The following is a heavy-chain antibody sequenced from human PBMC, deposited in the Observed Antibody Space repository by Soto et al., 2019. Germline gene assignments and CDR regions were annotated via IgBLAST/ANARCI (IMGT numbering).Heavy chain of an antibody. CDR3: ARGLHYYDSSG. V-gene: IGHV4-34*01. Sequence: SETLSLTCAVYGGSFSGYYWSWIRQPPGKGLEWIGEINHSGSTNYNPSLKSRVTISVDTSKNQFSLKLSSVTAADTAVYYCARGLHYYDSSGWGQGTLVTVSS. CDR1: GGSFSGYY. D-gene: IGHD3-22*01. J-gene: IGHJ4*02. CDR2: INHSGST.